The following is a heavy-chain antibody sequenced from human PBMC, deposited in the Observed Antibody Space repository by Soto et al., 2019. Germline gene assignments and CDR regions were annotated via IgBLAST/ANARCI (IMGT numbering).Heavy chain of an antibody. CDR3: ATSTSAWYDY. Sequence: ASVKVSCKASGYTFTNYAIHWVRQVPGQRLERMGWINVGIGSTKYSQYFQGRITIISDISASTPYMELSTLRSEDTAVYYCATSTSAWYDYWGQGTLVTVSS. CDR2: INVGIGST. CDR1: GYTFTNYA. D-gene: IGHD6-19*01. V-gene: IGHV1-3*01. J-gene: IGHJ4*02.